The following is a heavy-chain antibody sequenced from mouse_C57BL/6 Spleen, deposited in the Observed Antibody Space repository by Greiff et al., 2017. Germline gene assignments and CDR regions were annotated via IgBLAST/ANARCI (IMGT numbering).Heavy chain of an antibody. CDR2: IYPRDGST. CDR3: AKDQGVYDYGGFAY. D-gene: IGHD2-4*01. J-gene: IGHJ3*01. CDR1: GYTFTDYT. V-gene: IGHV1-78*01. Sequence: QVQLQQSDAELVKPGASVKISCKASGYTFTDYTIHWLKQRPEQGLEWIGYIYPRDGSTKYNEKFKGKATLTADKSSSTAYMQLSSLTSEDSAVYFCAKDQGVYDYGGFAYWGQGTLVTVSA.